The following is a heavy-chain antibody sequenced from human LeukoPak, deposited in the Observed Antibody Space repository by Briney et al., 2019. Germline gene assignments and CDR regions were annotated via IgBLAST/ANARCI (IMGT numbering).Heavy chain of an antibody. J-gene: IGHJ4*02. CDR3: ARHVVAVGFDY. CDR1: GFTFSSYE. CDR2: ISSSGNTI. Sequence: GGSLRLSCAASGFTFSSYEMNWVRQAPGKGLEWVSYISSSGNTIYYADSVKGRFTISRDNAKNSLYLQMNSLRVEDTAVYYCARHVVAVGFDYWGQGTLVTVSS. V-gene: IGHV3-48*03. D-gene: IGHD3-22*01.